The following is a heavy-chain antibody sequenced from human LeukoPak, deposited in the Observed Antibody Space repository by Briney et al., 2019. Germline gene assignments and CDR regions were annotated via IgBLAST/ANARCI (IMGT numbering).Heavy chain of an antibody. CDR3: AREGMTRHVIEIV. CDR1: GFRFSSYS. Sequence: GGSLRLSCVASGFRFSSYSMKWVRQATGKGGEWGAYISSRGSTIYYTDSVRGRFTSSMDNAKNLPDLQMDARRDEDTGVCYCAREGMTRHVIEIVWGQATQVTV. V-gene: IGHV3-48*02. D-gene: IGHD5-24*01. J-gene: IGHJ4*02. CDR2: ISSRGSTI.